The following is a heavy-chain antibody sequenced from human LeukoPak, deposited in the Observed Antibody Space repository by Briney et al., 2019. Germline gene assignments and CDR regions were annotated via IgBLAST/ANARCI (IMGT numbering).Heavy chain of an antibody. J-gene: IGHJ6*02. CDR3: ATSRGYGGYDPPPGMDV. CDR2: IIPTLDLS. V-gene: IGHV1-69*04. Sequence: SVKVSCKASGGTLSNYAISWVRQAPGQGLEWMGKIIPTLDLSNYAQKFQGRVTTTADTSTTAAYMEFSSLRSEDTAVYYCATSRGYGGYDPPPGMDVWGQGTTVTVSS. CDR1: GGTLSNYA. D-gene: IGHD5-12*01.